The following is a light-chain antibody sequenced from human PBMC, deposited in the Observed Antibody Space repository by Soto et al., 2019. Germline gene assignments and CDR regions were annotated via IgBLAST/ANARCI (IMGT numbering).Light chain of an antibody. J-gene: IGLJ2*01. CDR2: EAT. CDR1: SSDIGSYNL. CDR3: CLCARSSTFI. Sequence: QSALTQPASVSGSPGQSITISCTGTSSDIGSYNLVSWYQQHPGKAPKLMIYEATKRPSGVSNRFSGSKSGNTASLTISGLQAEDEADDYCCLCARSSTFIFGGGTKLTVL. V-gene: IGLV2-23*02.